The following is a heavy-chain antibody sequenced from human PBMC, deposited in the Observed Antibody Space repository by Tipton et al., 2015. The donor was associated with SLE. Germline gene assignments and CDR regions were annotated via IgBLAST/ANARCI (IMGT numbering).Heavy chain of an antibody. CDR2: LDWRSNSI. J-gene: IGHJ3*02. CDR3: ARETSSGAFDI. CDR1: GFSFDAHA. D-gene: IGHD1-26*01. V-gene: IGHV3-9*01. Sequence: SLRLSCAASGFSFDAHAMHWVRQAPGKGLEWVSSLDWRSNSIAYADSVKGRFTISRDNAKNSLYLQMNSLRPEDTAAYYCARETSSGAFDIWGQGTLVTVSS.